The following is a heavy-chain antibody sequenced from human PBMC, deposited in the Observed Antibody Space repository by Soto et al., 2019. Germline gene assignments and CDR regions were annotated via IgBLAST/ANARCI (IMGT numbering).Heavy chain of an antibody. Sequence: ASVKVSCKASGYTFTSYGISWVRQAPGQGLEWMGRVNAYNGNTNYAQKFQGRVTMASDTSTSIVYMELSSLRSEDTAVYFCAKDRTSYYETTGYYFDYWGQGTLVTVSS. J-gene: IGHJ4*02. CDR2: VNAYNGNT. V-gene: IGHV1-18*01. D-gene: IGHD3-22*01. CDR1: GYTFTSYG. CDR3: AKDRTSYYETTGYYFDY.